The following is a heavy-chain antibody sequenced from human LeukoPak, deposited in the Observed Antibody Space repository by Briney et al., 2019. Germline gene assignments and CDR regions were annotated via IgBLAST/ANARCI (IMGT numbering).Heavy chain of an antibody. CDR3: ARVPPAGYCSSTSCYGPFDY. V-gene: IGHV1-2*02. Sequence: ASVKVSCKASGYTFIGYYMHWVRQAPGQGLEWMGWINPNSGGTNYAQKFQGRVTMTRDTSISTAYMELSRLRSDDTAVYYCARVPPAGYCSSTSCYGPFDYWGQGTLVTVSS. CDR1: GYTFIGYY. CDR2: INPNSGGT. J-gene: IGHJ4*02. D-gene: IGHD2-2*01.